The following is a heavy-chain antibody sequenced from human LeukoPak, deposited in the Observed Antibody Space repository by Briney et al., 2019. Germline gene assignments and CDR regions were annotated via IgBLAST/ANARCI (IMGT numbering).Heavy chain of an antibody. CDR2: ISGGGSTT. CDR1: GFTFSNYA. J-gene: IGHJ4*02. Sequence: PGGSLRLSCVVSGFTFSNYAMSWVRQAPGKGLEWVSVISGGGSTTYYADSVKGRFTISRDNSKNTLYLKMNGLRADDTAIYYCAKVSIAAADTLRNYDYWGQGTLVTVSS. V-gene: IGHV3-23*01. D-gene: IGHD6-13*01. CDR3: AKVSIAAADTLRNYDY.